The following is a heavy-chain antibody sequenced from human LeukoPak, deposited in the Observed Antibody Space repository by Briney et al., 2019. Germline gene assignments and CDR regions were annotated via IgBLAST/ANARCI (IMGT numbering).Heavy chain of an antibody. CDR2: ISSCGSTI. CDR3: ARDSGWNDGIDY. J-gene: IGHJ4*02. Sequence: PGGSLRLSCAASGFTFRSYEMNWVRQAPGKGLEWVSYISSCGSTIYYADSVKGRFTISRDNAKNSLYLQMSSLRAEDTAVYYCARDSGWNDGIDYWGQGTLVTVSS. V-gene: IGHV3-48*03. CDR1: GFTFRSYE. D-gene: IGHD1-1*01.